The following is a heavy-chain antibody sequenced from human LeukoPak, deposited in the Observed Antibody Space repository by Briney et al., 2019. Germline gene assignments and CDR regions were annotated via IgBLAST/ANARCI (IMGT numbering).Heavy chain of an antibody. Sequence: GRSLRLSCATSGFPFSTHGFHWVRQAPGKGLEWVAVLWYDGSKKYYADSVKGRLTISRDGSQNTLYLQMNSLRAEDTAVYYCARGHNYCSSTSCFFYFDYWGRGTLVTVSS. D-gene: IGHD2-2*01. CDR1: GFPFSTHG. CDR3: ARGHNYCSSTSCFFYFDY. CDR2: LWYDGSKK. V-gene: IGHV3-33*01. J-gene: IGHJ4*02.